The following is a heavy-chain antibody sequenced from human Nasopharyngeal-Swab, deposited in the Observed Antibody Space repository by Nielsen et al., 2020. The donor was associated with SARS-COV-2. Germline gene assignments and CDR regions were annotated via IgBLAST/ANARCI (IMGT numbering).Heavy chain of an antibody. CDR1: GGSFSGCY. Sequence: SETLSLTCAVYGGSFSGCYWSWIRQPPGKGLEWIGEINHSGSTNYNPSLKSRVTISVDTSKNQFSLKLSSVTAADTAVYYCARGAVDTAMVTASLHAFDIWGQGTMVTVSS. D-gene: IGHD5-18*01. J-gene: IGHJ3*02. CDR2: INHSGST. V-gene: IGHV4-34*01. CDR3: ARGAVDTAMVTASLHAFDI.